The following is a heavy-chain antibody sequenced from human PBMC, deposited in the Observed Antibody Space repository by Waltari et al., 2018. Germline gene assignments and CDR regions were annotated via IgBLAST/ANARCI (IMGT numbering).Heavy chain of an antibody. Sequence: QVQLQESGPGLVKPSETLSLTCTVSGGSISSYYWSWIRQPPGKGLEWIGYIYYSGGPNYNPSLKSRVTISVDTSKNQFSLKLSSVTAADTAVYYCARAAVCGGDCYFDYYYGMDVWGQGTTVTVSS. D-gene: IGHD2-21*02. V-gene: IGHV4-59*01. CDR2: IYYSGGP. CDR1: GGSISSYY. J-gene: IGHJ6*02. CDR3: ARAAVCGGDCYFDYYYGMDV.